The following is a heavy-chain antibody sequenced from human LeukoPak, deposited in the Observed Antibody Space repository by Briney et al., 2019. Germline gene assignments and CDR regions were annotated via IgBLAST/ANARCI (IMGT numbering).Heavy chain of an antibody. Sequence: GGSLRLSCAASGFTFSSYAMSWVRQAPGEGLEWVSAISTNGGSTYFADSVKGRFTITRDNSKNTPSLEMSSLRPEVTAVYYCVKGSAGSRPYYFGYWGQGTLLTVSS. CDR3: VKGSAGSRPYYFGY. CDR1: GFTFSSYA. V-gene: IGHV3-23*01. J-gene: IGHJ4*02. D-gene: IGHD6-13*01. CDR2: ISTNGGST.